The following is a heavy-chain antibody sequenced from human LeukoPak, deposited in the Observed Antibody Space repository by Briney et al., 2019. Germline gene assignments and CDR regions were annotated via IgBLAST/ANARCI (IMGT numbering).Heavy chain of an antibody. V-gene: IGHV3-74*01. CDR3: ARVGSLPAY. J-gene: IGHJ4*02. CDR1: GFTFSDYW. CDR2: IISDGSSP. Sequence: PGGSLRLSCAASGFTFSDYWMHWVRQTPGEGLVWVSRIISDGSSPSYADSVKGRFTISRDNAKNTLYLQMNSLRVEDTAVYYCARVGSLPAYWGQGTLVTVPS. D-gene: IGHD3-16*01.